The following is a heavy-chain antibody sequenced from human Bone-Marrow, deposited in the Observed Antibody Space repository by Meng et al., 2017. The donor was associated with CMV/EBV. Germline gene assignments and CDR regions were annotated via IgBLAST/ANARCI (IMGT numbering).Heavy chain of an antibody. D-gene: IGHD1-7*01. CDR3: ARDANWNYDRLHYYGMEV. CDR1: GFTFSSYE. V-gene: IGHV3-48*03. Sequence: GGSLRLSCAASGFTFSSYEMNWVRQAPGKGLEWVSYISSSGSTIYYADSVKGRFTISRDNAKNSLYLQMNSLRAEDTAVYYCARDANWNYDRLHYYGMEVWGPGNTVTGAS. CDR2: ISSSGSTI. J-gene: IGHJ6*02.